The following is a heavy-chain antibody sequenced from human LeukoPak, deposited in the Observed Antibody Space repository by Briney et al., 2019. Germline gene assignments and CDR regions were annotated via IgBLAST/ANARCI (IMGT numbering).Heavy chain of an antibody. CDR2: IYTSGST. V-gene: IGHV4-4*07. CDR3: ARDEYYYDSSGYYYSDY. J-gene: IGHJ4*02. D-gene: IGHD3-22*01. Sequence: SETLSLTCTVSGGSISSYYWSWIRQPAGKGLEWIGRIYTSGSTNYNPSLKSRVTMSVDTSKNQFSLKLSSVTAADTAVYYCARDEYYYDSSGYYYSDYWGQGTLVTVSS. CDR1: GGSISSYY.